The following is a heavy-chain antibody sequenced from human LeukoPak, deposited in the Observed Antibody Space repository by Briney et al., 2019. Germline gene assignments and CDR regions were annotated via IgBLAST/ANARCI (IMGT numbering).Heavy chain of an antibody. J-gene: IGHJ3*02. D-gene: IGHD3-22*01. V-gene: IGHV3-23*01. CDR2: ISGRSDST. CDR1: GFTFSNHG. Sequence: PGGSLRLSCAASGFTFSNHGMNWVRQAPGKGLEWVSTISGRSDSTYYADSVKGRFTISRDNSKDTLYLQLNYLRAEDTAVYYCAKASEYYYDSSGYYLGAFDIWGPGTMVTVSS. CDR3: AKASEYYYDSSGYYLGAFDI.